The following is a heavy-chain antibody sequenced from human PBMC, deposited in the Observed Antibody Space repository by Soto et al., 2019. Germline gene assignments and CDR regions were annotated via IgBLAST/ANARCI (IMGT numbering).Heavy chain of an antibody. CDR1: GFAFSSYS. CDR2: ISSSSSYI. J-gene: IGHJ6*02. Sequence: GGSLRLSCAASGFAFSSYSMNWVRQAPGKGLEWVSSISSSSSYIYYADSVKGRFAISRDNAKNSLYLQMNSLRAEDTAVYYCASQRITIQYGMDVWGQGTTVTVSS. V-gene: IGHV3-21*01. CDR3: ASQRITIQYGMDV. D-gene: IGHD3-3*01.